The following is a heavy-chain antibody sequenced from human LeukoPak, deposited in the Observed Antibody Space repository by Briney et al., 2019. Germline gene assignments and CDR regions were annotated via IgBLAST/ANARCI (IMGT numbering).Heavy chain of an antibody. CDR3: AREGTRRFFDY. CDR1: GFTFSSYG. Sequence: PGGSLRLSCAASGFTFSSYGMHWVRQAPGKGLEGVAVISYDGSNKYYADSVKGRFTISRDNSKNTLYLQMNSLRAEDTAVYYCAREGTRRFFDYWGQGTLVTVSS. CDR2: ISYDGSNK. V-gene: IGHV3-30*03. J-gene: IGHJ4*02.